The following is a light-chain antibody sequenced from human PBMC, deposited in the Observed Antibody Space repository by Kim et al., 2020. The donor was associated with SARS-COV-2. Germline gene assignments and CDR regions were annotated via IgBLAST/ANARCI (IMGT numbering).Light chain of an antibody. V-gene: IGKV3-11*01. Sequence: EIVLTQSPATLSLSPGERATLSCRASQSVTNSLAWYQQKPGQAPRLLIYEASNRATGIPARFSGSGSGTDFTLTITSLEPEDFAVYYCQQRRDWPPMYTFGQGTKLEI. CDR2: EAS. CDR1: QSVTNS. J-gene: IGKJ2*01. CDR3: QQRRDWPPMYT.